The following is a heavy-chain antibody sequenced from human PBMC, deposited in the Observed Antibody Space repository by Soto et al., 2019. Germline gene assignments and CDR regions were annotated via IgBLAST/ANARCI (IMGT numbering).Heavy chain of an antibody. V-gene: IGHV3-23*01. D-gene: IGHD6-6*01. Sequence: GGSLRLSCAASGFTFSSYAMSWVRQAPGKGLEWVSAISGSGGSTYYADSVKGRFTISRDNSKNTLYLQMNSLRAEDTAVYYCAKDKYSSSHHAEDAFDIWGQGTMVTVSS. CDR3: AKDKYSSSHHAEDAFDI. CDR1: GFTFSSYA. J-gene: IGHJ3*02. CDR2: ISGSGGST.